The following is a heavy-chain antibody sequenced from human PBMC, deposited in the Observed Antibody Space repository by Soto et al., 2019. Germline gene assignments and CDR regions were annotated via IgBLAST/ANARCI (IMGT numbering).Heavy chain of an antibody. CDR2: IKQDGSEK. Sequence: EVQLVESGGGLVQPGGSLRLSCAASGFTFSSYWMSWVRQAPGKGLEWVANIKQDGSEKYYVDSVKGRFTISRDNAKNSLYLEMNSLRAEDTAVYYCARTSYDFWSGYYEDYYYMDVWGKGTTVTVSS. CDR3: ARTSYDFWSGYYEDYYYMDV. CDR1: GFTFSSYW. J-gene: IGHJ6*03. D-gene: IGHD3-3*01. V-gene: IGHV3-7*01.